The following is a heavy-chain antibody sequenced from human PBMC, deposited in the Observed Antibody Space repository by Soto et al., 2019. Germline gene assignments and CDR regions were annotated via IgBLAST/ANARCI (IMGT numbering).Heavy chain of an antibody. D-gene: IGHD2-21*02. Sequence: SVKVSCKASGGTFSSYAIGWVRQAPGQGLEWMGGIIPTFGTANYAQKFQGRVTITADESTSTAYMELSSLRSEDTAVYYCARGCGGDCYPYYFDYWGQGTLVTVSS. CDR3: ARGCGGDCYPYYFDY. J-gene: IGHJ4*02. CDR1: GGTFSSYA. CDR2: IIPTFGTA. V-gene: IGHV1-69*13.